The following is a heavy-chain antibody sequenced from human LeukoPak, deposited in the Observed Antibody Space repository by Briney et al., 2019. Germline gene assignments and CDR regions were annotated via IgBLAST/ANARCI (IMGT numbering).Heavy chain of an antibody. J-gene: IGHJ4*02. CDR1: GFTFSSYG. CDR2: IWYDGSNK. CDR3: ARDKALDYGSGSYYLGGLFDY. D-gene: IGHD3-10*01. Sequence: GRSLRLSCAASGFTFSSYGMHWVRQAAGKGLEWVAVIWYDGSNKYYADSVKGRFTISRDNSKNTLYLQMNSLRAEETAVYYCARDKALDYGSGSYYLGGLFDYWGQGTLVTVSS. V-gene: IGHV3-33*01.